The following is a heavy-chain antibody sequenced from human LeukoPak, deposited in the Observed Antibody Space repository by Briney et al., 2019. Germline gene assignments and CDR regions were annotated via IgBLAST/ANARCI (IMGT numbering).Heavy chain of an antibody. CDR1: GFTFSSYG. CDR2: ISYDGSNK. D-gene: IGHD3-3*01. CDR3: AKDFGYYDFWSGPLDY. J-gene: IGHJ4*02. Sequence: PGRSLRLSCAASGFTFSSYGMHWVRQAPGKGLEWVAVISYDGSNKYYADSVKGRFTISRDNSKNTLYLQMNSLRAGDTAVYYCAKDFGYYDFWSGPLDYWGQGTLVTVSS. V-gene: IGHV3-30*18.